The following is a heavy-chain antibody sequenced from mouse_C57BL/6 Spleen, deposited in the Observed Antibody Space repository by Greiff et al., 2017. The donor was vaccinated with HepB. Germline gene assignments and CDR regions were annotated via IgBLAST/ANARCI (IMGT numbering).Heavy chain of an antibody. D-gene: IGHD1-1*01. Sequence: EVQGVESGGGLVKPGGSLKLSCAASGFTFSSYAMSWVRQTPEKRLEWVATISDGGSYTYYPDNVKGRFTISRDNAKNNLYLQMSHLKSEDTAMYYCARDRTTVESFDYWGQGTTLTVSS. CDR2: ISDGGSYT. V-gene: IGHV5-4*01. J-gene: IGHJ2*01. CDR1: GFTFSSYA. CDR3: ARDRTTVESFDY.